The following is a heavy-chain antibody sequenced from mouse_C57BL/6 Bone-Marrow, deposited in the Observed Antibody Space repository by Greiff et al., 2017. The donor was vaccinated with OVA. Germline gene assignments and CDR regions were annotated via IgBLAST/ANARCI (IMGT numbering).Heavy chain of an antibody. CDR3: ARSLSY. CDR1: GYAFTNYL. J-gene: IGHJ2*01. V-gene: IGHV1-54*01. CDR2: INPGSGGT. D-gene: IGHD1-2*01. Sequence: VQLQQSGAELVRPGTSVKVSCKASGYAFTNYLIEWVKQRPGQGLEWIGVINPGSGGTNYNEKFKGKATLTADKSSSTAYMQLSSLTSEDSAVYFCARSLSYWGQGTTLTVSS.